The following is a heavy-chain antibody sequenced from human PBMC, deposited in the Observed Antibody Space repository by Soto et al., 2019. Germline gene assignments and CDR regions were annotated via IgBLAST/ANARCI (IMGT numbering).Heavy chain of an antibody. CDR3: ATESSGYQASNGFDP. Sequence: SETLSLTCAVYGTSFSGYYWTWIRQPPGKGLEWIGEINNSGSTNYNPSLKSRVTISIDTSKNQFSLNLTSVTAAGTAVYYYATESSGYQASNGFDPWGQGILVTVSS. J-gene: IGHJ5*02. CDR2: INNSGST. V-gene: IGHV4-34*01. D-gene: IGHD3-22*01. CDR1: GTSFSGYY.